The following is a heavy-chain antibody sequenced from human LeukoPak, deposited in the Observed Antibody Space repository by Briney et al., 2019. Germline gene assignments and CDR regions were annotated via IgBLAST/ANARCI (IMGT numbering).Heavy chain of an antibody. V-gene: IGHV3-7*01. Sequence: GGSLRLSCAASGFTFTDYWMSWVRQAPGKGLEWVANIKQDGSEKYYVDSVKGRFTISRDNAKNSLYLQMNSLRAEDTAVYYCASYLTVTGGDYWGQGTLVTVSS. CDR1: GFTFTDYW. J-gene: IGHJ4*02. D-gene: IGHD4-17*01. CDR2: IKQDGSEK. CDR3: ASYLTVTGGDY.